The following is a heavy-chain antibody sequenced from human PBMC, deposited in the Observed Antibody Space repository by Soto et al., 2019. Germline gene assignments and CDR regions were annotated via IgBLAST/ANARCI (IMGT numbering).Heavy chain of an antibody. Sequence: PGGSLRLSCAASGFTFYSFAMSWVRQAPGKGLEWVSDISGSGGTTYYADSVKGRFTISRDNSENTLYLQMNSLRAEDTAVYYCAKDEYPGRGSTLTYPWCQGALVTISS. CDR2: ISGSGGTT. CDR3: AKDEYPGRGSTLTYP. CDR1: GFTFYSFA. D-gene: IGHD1-26*01. V-gene: IGHV3-23*01. J-gene: IGHJ5*02.